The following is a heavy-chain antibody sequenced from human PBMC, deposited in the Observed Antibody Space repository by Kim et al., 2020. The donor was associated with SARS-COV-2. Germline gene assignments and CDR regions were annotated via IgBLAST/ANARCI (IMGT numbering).Heavy chain of an antibody. CDR3: ARELTFGELLYGLDY. D-gene: IGHD3-10*01. Sequence: GGSLRLSCAASGFTFSSYAMHWVRQAPGKGLEWVAVISYDGSNKYYADSVKGRFTISRDNSKNTLYLQMNSLRAEDTAVYYCARELTFGELLYGLDYWGQGTLVTVSS. V-gene: IGHV3-30*04. J-gene: IGHJ4*02. CDR2: ISYDGSNK. CDR1: GFTFSSYA.